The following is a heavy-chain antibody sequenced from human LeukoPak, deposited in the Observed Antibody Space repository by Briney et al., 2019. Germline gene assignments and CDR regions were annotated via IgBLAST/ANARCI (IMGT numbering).Heavy chain of an antibody. V-gene: IGHV1-18*01. CDR3: ARNYRYYFDY. J-gene: IGHJ4*02. Sequence: ASVKVSCKASGYPFSSYGISWVRQAPGQGLEWMGWISAYNGNTNSAQKLQGRVTMTTDTSTSTAYMELRSLRSDDTAVYYCARNYRYYFDYWGQGTLVTVSS. D-gene: IGHD1-7*01. CDR2: ISAYNGNT. CDR1: GYPFSSYG.